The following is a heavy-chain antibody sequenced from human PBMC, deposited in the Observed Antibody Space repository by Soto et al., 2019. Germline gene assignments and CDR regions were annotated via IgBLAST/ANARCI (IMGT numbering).Heavy chain of an antibody. CDR2: INPSGGST. V-gene: IGHV1-46*03. Sequence: GASVKVSCKASGYTFTSYYMHWVRQAPGQGLEWMEIINPSGGSTSYAQKYKGRVTMTRDTSTSTVYMDLSNLRSEDTAVYYCARASDYGEPPDAFDIWGQGTMVTVSS. J-gene: IGHJ3*02. D-gene: IGHD4-17*01. CDR1: GYTFTSYY. CDR3: ARASDYGEPPDAFDI.